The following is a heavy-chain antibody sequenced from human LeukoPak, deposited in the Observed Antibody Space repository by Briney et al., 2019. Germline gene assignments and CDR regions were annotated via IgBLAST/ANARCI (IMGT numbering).Heavy chain of an antibody. CDR2: ISGSGGST. CDR1: GFTFSSYA. Sequence: GGSLRLSCAASGFTFSSYAMSWVRQAPGKGLEWVSAISGSGGSTYYADAVKGRFTISRDNAKNSLYLQMNSLRAEDTAVYYCARWGIADFDYWGQGTLVTVSS. V-gene: IGHV3-23*01. J-gene: IGHJ4*02. D-gene: IGHD6-13*01. CDR3: ARWGIADFDY.